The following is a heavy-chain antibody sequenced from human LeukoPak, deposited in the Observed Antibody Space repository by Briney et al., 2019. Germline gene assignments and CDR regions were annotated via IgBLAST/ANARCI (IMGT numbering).Heavy chain of an antibody. J-gene: IGHJ6*03. CDR2: TYYRSKWYN. Sequence: SQTLSLTCAVSRDSVSSNSAAWNWIRQSPSRGLEWLGRTYYRSKWYNDYAVSVKSRITINPDTSKNQFSLQLNSVTPEDTAVYYCARGGTGTTIYYYYYMDVWGKGTTVTVSS. CDR3: ARGGTGTTIYYYYYMDV. V-gene: IGHV6-1*01. D-gene: IGHD1-7*01. CDR1: RDSVSSNSAA.